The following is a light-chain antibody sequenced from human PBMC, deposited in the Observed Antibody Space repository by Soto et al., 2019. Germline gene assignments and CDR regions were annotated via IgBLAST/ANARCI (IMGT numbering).Light chain of an antibody. J-gene: IGLJ3*02. CDR2: GNN. Sequence: QSALTQPPSASGSPGQSVIISCAGSSSDIGAYDYVSWFQQHPGKAPKLLIFGNNNRPSGVPDRFSGSKSGTSASLAITGLQAEDEADYYCQSFDRSLSGRVFGGGTKLTVL. CDR3: QSFDRSLSGRV. CDR1: SSDIGAYDY. V-gene: IGLV2-8*01.